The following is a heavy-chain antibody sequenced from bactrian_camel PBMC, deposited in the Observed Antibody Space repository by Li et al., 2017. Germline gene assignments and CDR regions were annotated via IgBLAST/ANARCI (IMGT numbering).Heavy chain of an antibody. CDR1: GITTTRYC. J-gene: IGHJ4*01. CDR3: AAVGGAGFDGYCYGDNKY. CDR2: LYTGSGHT. D-gene: IGHD3*01. Sequence: HVQLVESGGDSVQAGGSLRLACLTSGITTTRYCMAWLRQGTGKRREMVAGLYTGSGHTVYADSVKGRFTISQDKAKNTLYLQMNNLRPEDTAMYYCAAVGGAGFDGYCYGDNKYWSQGTQVTVS. V-gene: IGHV3S1*01.